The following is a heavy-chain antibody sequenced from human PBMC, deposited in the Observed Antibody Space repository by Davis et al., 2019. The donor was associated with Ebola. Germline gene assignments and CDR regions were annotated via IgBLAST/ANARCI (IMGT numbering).Heavy chain of an antibody. CDR1: GFTFSSYG. J-gene: IGHJ4*02. CDR3: ASSWELGPLDY. V-gene: IGHV3-30*03. CDR2: ISYDGSNK. Sequence: GESLKISCAASGFTFSSYGMHWVRQAPGKGLEWVAVISYDGSNKYYADSVKGRFTISRDNSKNTLYLQMNSLRAEDTAVYYCASSWELGPLDYWGQGTLVTVSS. D-gene: IGHD1-26*01.